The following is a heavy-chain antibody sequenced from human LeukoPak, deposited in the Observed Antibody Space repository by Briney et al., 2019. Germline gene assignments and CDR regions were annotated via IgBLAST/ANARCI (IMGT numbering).Heavy chain of an antibody. D-gene: IGHD1-7*01. J-gene: IGHJ6*03. CDR1: GGSFSGYY. CDR3: ARAPRWASGTGTTSHWYMDV. Sequence: SETLSLTCAVYGGSFSGYYWSRIRQPPGKGLEWIGEINHSGSTNYNPSLKSRVTISVDTSKNQFSLKLSSVTAADTAVYYCARAPRWASGTGTTSHWYMDVWGKGTTVTVSS. V-gene: IGHV4-34*01. CDR2: INHSGST.